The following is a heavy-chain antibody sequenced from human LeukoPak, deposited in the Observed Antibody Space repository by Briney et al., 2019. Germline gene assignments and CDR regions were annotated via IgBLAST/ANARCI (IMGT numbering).Heavy chain of an antibody. V-gene: IGHV1-18*01. J-gene: IGHJ4*02. CDR1: GYTFTSYG. D-gene: IGHD3-3*01. Sequence: AASVKVSCKASGYTFTSYGISWVRQAPGQGLEWMGWISAYNGNTNYAQKLHGRVTMTTDTSTSTAYMELRSLRSDDTAVYYCARSPLAAFWSGYSPLGYWGQGTLVTVSS. CDR2: ISAYNGNT. CDR3: ARSPLAAFWSGYSPLGY.